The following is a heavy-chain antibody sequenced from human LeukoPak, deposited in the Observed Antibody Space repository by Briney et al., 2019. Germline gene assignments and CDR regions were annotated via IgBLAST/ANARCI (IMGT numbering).Heavy chain of an antibody. Sequence: SETLSLTCTVSGGSISSYYWSWIRQPAGKGLEGIGRIYTSGSTNYNPSLKSRVTMSVDTSKNQFSLKLSSVTAADTAVYYCARDIYGYYGSGTVYYYYYYYMDVWGKGTTVTISS. CDR2: IYTSGST. CDR1: GGSISSYY. V-gene: IGHV4-4*07. CDR3: ARDIYGYYGSGTVYYYYYYYMDV. J-gene: IGHJ6*03. D-gene: IGHD3-10*01.